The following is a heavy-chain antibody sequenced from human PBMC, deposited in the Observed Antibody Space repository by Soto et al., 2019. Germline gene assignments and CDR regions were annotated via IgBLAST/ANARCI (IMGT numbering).Heavy chain of an antibody. J-gene: IGHJ4*02. CDR1: GGSISSYY. CDR3: ARDRTGITGTMSYFDY. D-gene: IGHD1-20*01. CDR2: IYYSGST. V-gene: IGHV4-59*01. Sequence: QVQLQESGPGLVKPSETLSLTCTVSGGSISSYYWSWIRQPPGKGLEWIGYIYYSGSTNYNPSLKSRVTISVDTSKNQFSLKLSSVTAADTAVYYCARDRTGITGTMSYFDYWGQGTLVTVSS.